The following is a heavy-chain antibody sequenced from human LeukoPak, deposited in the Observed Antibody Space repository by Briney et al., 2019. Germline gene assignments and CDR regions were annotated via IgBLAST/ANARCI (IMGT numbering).Heavy chain of an antibody. V-gene: IGHV7-4-1*02. J-gene: IGHJ4*02. CDR1: GYTFTSYA. Sequence: VASVKVSCKASGYTFTSYAMNWVRQAPGQGLEWMGWINTNTGNPTYAQGFTGRFVFSLDTSVSTAYLQISSLKAEDTAVYYCARGFTYYYDSSGYYLDYWGQGTLVTVSS. D-gene: IGHD3-22*01. CDR3: ARGFTYYYDSSGYYLDY. CDR2: INTNTGNP.